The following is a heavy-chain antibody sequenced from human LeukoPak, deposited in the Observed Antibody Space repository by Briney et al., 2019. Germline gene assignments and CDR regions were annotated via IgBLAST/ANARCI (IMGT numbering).Heavy chain of an antibody. D-gene: IGHD1-26*01. CDR1: GFTFSSYS. CDR2: ISSSSSTI. Sequence: GGSLRLSCAASGFTFSSYSMNWVRQAPGKGLEWVSYISSSSSTIYYADSVKGRFTISRDNAKNTLYLQMNSLRAEDTAVYYCARDRPGGPYSGSYSYWGQGTLVTVPS. V-gene: IGHV3-48*04. CDR3: ARDRPGGPYSGSYSY. J-gene: IGHJ4*02.